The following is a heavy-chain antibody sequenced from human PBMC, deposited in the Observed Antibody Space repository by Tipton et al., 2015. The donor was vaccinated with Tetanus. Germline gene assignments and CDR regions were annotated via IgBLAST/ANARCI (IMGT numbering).Heavy chain of an antibody. J-gene: IGHJ4*02. CDR3: ARLPYGDYEPFDY. CDR2: IYPGDFDT. CDR1: GYSFSSNW. D-gene: IGHD4-17*01. V-gene: IGHV5-51*01. Sequence: QLVQSGVEVKMPGQSLTISCEASGYSFSSNWIAWVRQTPGKGLELMGFIYPGDFDTRYSPSFQGQVTISVDKSISTAYLQWGTLKASDTAIYYCARLPYGDYEPFDYWGQGTLVTVSS.